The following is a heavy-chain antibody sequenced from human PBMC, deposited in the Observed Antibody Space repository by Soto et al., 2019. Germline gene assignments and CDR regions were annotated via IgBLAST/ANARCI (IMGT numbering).Heavy chain of an antibody. CDR2: IHYTGST. CDR3: ARRECSGGTCSFDH. Sequence: QLQLQESGPGLVKPSETLSLTCSVSGDSISSSNYYRAWIRQPPGKGLEWIGSIHYTGSTYYNPSLKSRVTISVDTSKNRFSLKLTFVSAADTAVYFCARRECSGGTCSFDHWGQGTLVTVSS. CDR1: GDSISSSNYY. V-gene: IGHV4-39*01. J-gene: IGHJ5*02. D-gene: IGHD2-15*01.